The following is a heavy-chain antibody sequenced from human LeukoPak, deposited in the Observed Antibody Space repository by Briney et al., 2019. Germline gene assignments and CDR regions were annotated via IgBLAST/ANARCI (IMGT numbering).Heavy chain of an antibody. J-gene: IGHJ3*02. Sequence: SETLSLTCTVSGGSISSSSYYWGWIRQPPGKGLEWIGSIYYSGSTYYNPSLKSRVTISVDTSKNQFSLKLSSVTAADTAVYYCARDKPYYYDSSGYYRTFDIWGQGTMVTVSS. D-gene: IGHD3-22*01. CDR3: ARDKPYYYDSSGYYRTFDI. CDR1: GGSISSSSYY. V-gene: IGHV4-39*07. CDR2: IYYSGST.